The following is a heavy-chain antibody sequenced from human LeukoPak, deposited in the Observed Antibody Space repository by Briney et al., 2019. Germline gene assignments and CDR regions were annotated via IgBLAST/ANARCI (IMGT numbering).Heavy chain of an antibody. Sequence: SETLSLTCTVSGASFSSSTYYWGWIRQPPGKGLEWIGSIYYGGGTYYNPSLKSRVTMSVDTSKKQFSLKLSSVTAADTAVYYCARHAGGIAAAGTRSFDYWGQGTLVTVSS. V-gene: IGHV4-39*01. J-gene: IGHJ4*02. CDR1: GASFSSSTYY. CDR2: IYYGGGT. CDR3: ARHAGGIAAAGTRSFDY. D-gene: IGHD6-13*01.